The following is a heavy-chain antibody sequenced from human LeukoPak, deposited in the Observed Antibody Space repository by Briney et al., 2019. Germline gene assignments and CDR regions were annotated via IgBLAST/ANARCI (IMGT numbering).Heavy chain of an antibody. CDR1: GFTFSSYG. CDR3: ATDGARGWIF. J-gene: IGHJ4*02. D-gene: IGHD3-3*01. V-gene: IGHV3-7*01. CDR2: IKDDGRQK. Sequence: GRSLRLSCAASGFTFSSYGMHWVRQAPGKGLEWVANIKDDGRQKYYLESVKGRLTISRDNTKNSVFLQMSSLRPEDTAVYYCATDGARGWIFWGQGTLVTVSS.